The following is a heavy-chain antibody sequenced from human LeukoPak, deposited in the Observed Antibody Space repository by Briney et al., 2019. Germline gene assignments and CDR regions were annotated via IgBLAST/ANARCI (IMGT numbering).Heavy chain of an antibody. Sequence: PSETLSLTCAVYGGSFSGYYWSWIRQPPGKGLEWFGEINHSGSTNYNPSLKSRVTISVDTSKNQFSLKLSSVTAADTAVYYCARGAIVVVPAAIWGFDYWGQGTLVTVSS. CDR3: ARGAIVVVPAAIWGFDY. D-gene: IGHD2-2*02. CDR2: INHSGST. V-gene: IGHV4-34*01. CDR1: GGSFSGYY. J-gene: IGHJ4*02.